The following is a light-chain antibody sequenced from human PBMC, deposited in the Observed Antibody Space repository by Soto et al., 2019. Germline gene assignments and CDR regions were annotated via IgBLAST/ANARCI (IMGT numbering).Light chain of an antibody. CDR1: SSDVGSDNV. Sequence: QSALTQPASVSGSPGQSITISCTGISSDVGSDNVVSWYQQQPGKAPKLMIYEGRKRPSGVSNRFSGSKSGNTASLTISGLQAEDEADYYCCSYAGSRTVVFGGGTKVTVL. CDR2: EGR. V-gene: IGLV2-23*01. CDR3: CSYAGSRTVV. J-gene: IGLJ2*01.